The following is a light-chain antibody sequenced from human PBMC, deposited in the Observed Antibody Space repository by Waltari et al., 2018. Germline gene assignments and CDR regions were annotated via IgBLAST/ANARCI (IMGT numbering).Light chain of an antibody. V-gene: IGKV1-5*03. CDR2: EAS. CDR1: QSISKW. CDR3: QQYNSYSLLT. Sequence: DIRMTQSPSTLSASAGDRVIISCRASQSISKWLAWYQQKPGKAPKLLIYEASTLQSGVLSRFSGTGSGTDFTLTISSLQPDDFATYYCQQYNSYSLLTFGGGTKVEIK. J-gene: IGKJ4*01.